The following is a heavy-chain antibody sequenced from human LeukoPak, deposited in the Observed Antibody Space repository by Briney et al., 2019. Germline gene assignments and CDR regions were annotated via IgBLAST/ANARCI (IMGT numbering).Heavy chain of an antibody. CDR2: INPNSGGT. Sequence: ASVKVSCKASGYTFTGYYMHWVRQAPGQGLEWMGWINPNSGGTNYAQRFQGRVTMTRDTSISTAYMELSRLRSADTAVYYCARQGGSSWYYFDYWGQGTLVTVSS. D-gene: IGHD6-13*01. CDR1: GYTFTGYY. V-gene: IGHV1-2*02. J-gene: IGHJ4*02. CDR3: ARQGGSSWYYFDY.